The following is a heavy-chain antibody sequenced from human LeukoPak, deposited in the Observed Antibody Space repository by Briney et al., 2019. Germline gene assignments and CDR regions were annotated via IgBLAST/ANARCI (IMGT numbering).Heavy chain of an antibody. D-gene: IGHD4-23*01. CDR2: ISSSTNTI. CDR1: GFTFSSYS. J-gene: IGHJ3*02. CDR3: ARGGYGANDDAFDI. Sequence: PGGSLRLSCAASGFTFSSYSMNWVRQAPGKGLEWVSYISSSTNTIYYADPVKGRFTISRDNAKNSLFLQMNSLRDEDTAVYYCARGGYGANDDAFDIWGQGTMVTVSS. V-gene: IGHV3-48*02.